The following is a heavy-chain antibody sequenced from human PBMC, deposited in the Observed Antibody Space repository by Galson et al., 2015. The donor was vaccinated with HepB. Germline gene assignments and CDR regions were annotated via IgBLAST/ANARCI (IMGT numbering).Heavy chain of an antibody. V-gene: IGHV1-3*01. CDR1: GYTFTSYA. CDR3: AKTMVTIYYYYGMDV. CDR2: INAGNGNT. Sequence: SVKVSCKASGYTFTSYAMHWVRQAPGQRLEWMGWINAGNGNTKYSQKFQGRVTITRDTSASTAYMELSSLRSEDTAVYYCAKTMVTIYYYYGMDVWGQGTTVTVSS. D-gene: IGHD5-18*01. J-gene: IGHJ6*02.